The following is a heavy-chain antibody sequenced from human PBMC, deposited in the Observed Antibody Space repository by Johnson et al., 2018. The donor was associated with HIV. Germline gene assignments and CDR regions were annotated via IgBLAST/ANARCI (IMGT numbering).Heavy chain of an antibody. CDR2: ISYDRSNK. CDR3: ARDPAYCGGDWCGAFDI. Sequence: QALLVESGGGVVQPGRSLRVSCGASGFTFSSHDMHWVRQAPGKGLEWVAVISYDRSNKYYADSVNCRFTISRYISKNTLYLQMRSLRAEDTAVYYCARDPAYCGGDWCGAFDIWGQGTMVTVSS. V-gene: IGHV3-30*03. J-gene: IGHJ3*02. CDR1: GFTFSSHD. D-gene: IGHD2-21*02.